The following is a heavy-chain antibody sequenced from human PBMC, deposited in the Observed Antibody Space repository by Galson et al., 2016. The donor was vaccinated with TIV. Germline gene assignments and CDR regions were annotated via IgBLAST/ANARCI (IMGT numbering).Heavy chain of an antibody. Sequence: SLRLSCAASGFTFGSYGMHWVRQAPGKGLEWVTYISYDGYEKNYAESVKGRFTISRDKSKNTLYLQMNSLRAEDTAVYYCAKDSRHYMLVGEFDYWGQGTLVTVSS. V-gene: IGHV3-30*18. CDR1: GFTFGSYG. CDR2: ISYDGYEK. J-gene: IGHJ4*02. D-gene: IGHD3-3*01. CDR3: AKDSRHYMLVGEFDY.